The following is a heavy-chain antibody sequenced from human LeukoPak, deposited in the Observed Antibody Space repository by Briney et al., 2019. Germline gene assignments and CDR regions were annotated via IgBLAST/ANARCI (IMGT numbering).Heavy chain of an antibody. CDR1: GGSISSYY. CDR3: ARDGDYVSFFDY. CDR2: IYYSGST. D-gene: IGHD4-17*01. Sequence: SETLSLTCTVSGGSISSYYWSWIRQPPGKGLEWTGYIYYSGSTNYNPSLKSRVTISVDTSKNQFSLKLSSVTAADTAVYYCARDGDYVSFFDYWGQGTLVTVSS. J-gene: IGHJ4*02. V-gene: IGHV4-59*12.